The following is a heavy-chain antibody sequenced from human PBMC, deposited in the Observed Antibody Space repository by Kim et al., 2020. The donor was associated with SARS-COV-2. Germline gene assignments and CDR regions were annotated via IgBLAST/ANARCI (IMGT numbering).Heavy chain of an antibody. J-gene: IGHJ2*01. V-gene: IGHV3-30*04. CDR2: ISYDGSNK. Sequence: GGSLRLSCAASGFTFSSYAMHWVRQAPGKGLEWVAVISYDGSNKYYADSVKGRFTISRDNSKHTLYLQMNSLRAEDTAVYYCARDRLLWFGEFNWYFQL. CDR3: ARDRLLWFGEFNWYFQL. CDR1: GFTFSSYA. D-gene: IGHD3-10*01.